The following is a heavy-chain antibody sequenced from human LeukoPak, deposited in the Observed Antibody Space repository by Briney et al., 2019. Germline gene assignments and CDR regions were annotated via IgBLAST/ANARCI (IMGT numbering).Heavy chain of an antibody. CDR1: GGSFSVYY. J-gene: IGHJ4*02. CDR3: ARGVRAGLDY. V-gene: IGHV4-34*01. CDR2: INHSGST. Sequence: SETLSLTCAVCGGSFSVYYWSWIRQPPGKGLEWIGEINHSGSTNYNPSLKSRVTISVDTSKNQFSLKLSSVTAADTAVYYCARGVRAGLDYWGQGTLVTVSS. D-gene: IGHD1-26*01.